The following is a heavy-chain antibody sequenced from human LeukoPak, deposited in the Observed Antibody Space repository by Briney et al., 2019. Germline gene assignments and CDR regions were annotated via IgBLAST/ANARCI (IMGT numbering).Heavy chain of an antibody. CDR1: GRSFSGYY. V-gene: IGHV4-34*01. D-gene: IGHD2-15*01. CDR3: ARAVIVVAAATQRNWFDP. J-gene: IGHJ5*02. CDR2: INHSGIT. Sequence: PSETLSLTCAVYGRSFSGYYWTWIRQTPGKGLEWIGGINHSGITYYNPSLRSRVTISVDTSKNQFSLKLSSVTAADTAIYYCARAVIVVAAATQRNWFDPWGQGTLVTVSS.